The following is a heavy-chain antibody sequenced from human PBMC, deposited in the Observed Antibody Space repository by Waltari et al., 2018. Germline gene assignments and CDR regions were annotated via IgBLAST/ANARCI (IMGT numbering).Heavy chain of an antibody. Sequence: QVQLVESGGGVVQPGRSLRLSCAASGFTFSSYGMHWVRQAPGKGLEWVAVIWYDGSNKYYADSGKGRFTISRDNSKNTLYLQMNSLRAEDTAMYYCAKAPTNYYDSSGEEYYFDYWGQGTLVTVSS. CDR2: IWYDGSNK. D-gene: IGHD3-22*01. CDR1: GFTFSSYG. J-gene: IGHJ4*02. V-gene: IGHV3-30*18. CDR3: AKAPTNYYDSSGEEYYFDY.